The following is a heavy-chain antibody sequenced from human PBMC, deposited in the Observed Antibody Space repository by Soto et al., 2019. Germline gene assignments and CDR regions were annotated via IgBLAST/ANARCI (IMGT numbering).Heavy chain of an antibody. D-gene: IGHD2-15*01. CDR1: GGSFSGYY. V-gene: IGHV4-34*01. CDR2: TNHSGST. Sequence: QVQLQQWGAGLLKPSETLSLTCAVYGGSFSGYYWSWIRQPPGKGLEWIGETNHSGSTNYNPSLKSRVTISVDTSKNQFSLKLSSVTAADTAVYYCARAVYCSGGSCYSAVSDWGQGTLVTVSS. CDR3: ARAVYCSGGSCYSAVSD. J-gene: IGHJ4*02.